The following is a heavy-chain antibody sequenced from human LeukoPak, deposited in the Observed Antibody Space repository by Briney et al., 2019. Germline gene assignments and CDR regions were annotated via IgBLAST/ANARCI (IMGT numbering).Heavy chain of an antibody. CDR2: INSDGSST. Sequence: PGGSLRLSCAAPGFTFSHYWMHWVRQAPGKGLVWVSRINSDGSSTNYADSVKGRFTISRDNAKNTLYLQMNSLRAEDTAVYYCVRHIVAAGPAFDPWGQGTLVIVSS. J-gene: IGHJ5*02. CDR3: VRHIVAAGPAFDP. D-gene: IGHD6-13*01. V-gene: IGHV3-74*01. CDR1: GFTFSHYW.